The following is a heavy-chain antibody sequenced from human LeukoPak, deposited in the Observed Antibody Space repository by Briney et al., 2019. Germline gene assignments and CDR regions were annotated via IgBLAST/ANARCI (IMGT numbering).Heavy chain of an antibody. CDR3: ARLEVEMATVYFDY. CDR2: IYPGDSDI. D-gene: IGHD5-24*01. V-gene: IGHV5-51*01. CDR1: GYSFTSYW. J-gene: IGHJ4*02. Sequence: SGESLKITCKGSGYSFTSYWIGWVRQMPGKGLEWMGIIYPGDSDIRYSPSFQGQVTISADKSISTAYLQWSSLKASDTAMYYCARLEVEMATVYFDYWGQGILVTVSS.